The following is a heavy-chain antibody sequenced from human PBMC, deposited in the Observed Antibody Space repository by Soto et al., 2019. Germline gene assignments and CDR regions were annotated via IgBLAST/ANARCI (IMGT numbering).Heavy chain of an antibody. Sequence: QVQLVESGGGVVQPGRSLRLSCAASGFTFSSYAMHWVRQAPGKGLEWVAVISYDGSNKYYADSVKGRFTISRDNSKNTLYLQMNSLRAEDTAVYYCARDHPRGSGSYYDETQARTTDYWGQGTLVTVSS. D-gene: IGHD3-10*01. J-gene: IGHJ4*02. CDR3: ARDHPRGSGSYYDETQARTTDY. CDR2: ISYDGSNK. CDR1: GFTFSSYA. V-gene: IGHV3-30-3*01.